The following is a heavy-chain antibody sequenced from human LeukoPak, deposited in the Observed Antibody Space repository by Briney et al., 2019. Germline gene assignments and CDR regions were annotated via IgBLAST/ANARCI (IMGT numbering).Heavy chain of an antibody. CDR1: GFTFSSYA. Sequence: PGGSLRLSCAASGFTFSSYAMSWVRQAPGKGLEWVSAISGSGGSTYYADSVKGWFTISRDNSKNTLYLQMNSLRAEDTAVYYCAKDKTHYYDTSGHYPKFDYWGQGTLVSVSS. D-gene: IGHD3-22*01. J-gene: IGHJ4*02. CDR3: AKDKTHYYDTSGHYPKFDY. CDR2: ISGSGGST. V-gene: IGHV3-23*01.